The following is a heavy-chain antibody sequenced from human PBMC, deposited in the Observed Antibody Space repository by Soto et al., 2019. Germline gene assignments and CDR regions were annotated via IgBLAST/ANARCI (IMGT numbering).Heavy chain of an antibody. CDR3: ARRASYYDFWSGYTPGAFDI. V-gene: IGHV4-39*01. J-gene: IGHJ3*02. CDR2: IYYSGST. D-gene: IGHD3-3*01. CDR1: GGSISSSSYY. Sequence: SETLSLTCTVSGGSISSSSYYWGWIRHPPGKGLEWIGSIYYSGSTYYNPSLKSRVTISVDTSKNQFSLKLSSVTAADTAVYYCARRASYYDFWSGYTPGAFDIWGQGTMVTVS.